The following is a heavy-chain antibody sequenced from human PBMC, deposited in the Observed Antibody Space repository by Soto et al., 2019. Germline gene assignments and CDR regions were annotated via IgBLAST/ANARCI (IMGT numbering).Heavy chain of an antibody. J-gene: IGHJ4*02. D-gene: IGHD6-6*01. V-gene: IGHV1-69*13. CDR1: GGTFSSYA. CDR2: IIPIFGTA. CDR3: ARESAYSSSADY. Sequence: ASVKVSCKASGGTFSSYAISWVRQAPGQGLEWMGGIIPIFGTANYAQKFQGRVTITADESTGTAYMELSSLRSEDTAVYYCARESAYSSSADYWGQGTLVTVSS.